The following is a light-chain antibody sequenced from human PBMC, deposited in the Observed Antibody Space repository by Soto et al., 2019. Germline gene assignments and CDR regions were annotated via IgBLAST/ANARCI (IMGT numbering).Light chain of an antibody. J-gene: IGKJ2*01. CDR1: QSVSSY. CDR2: RAS. Sequence: EIVMTQSPATLSVSPGGRATLSCRASQSVSSYLAWYQQRPGQPPRLLIYRASTRATGIPARFSGSGSGTEFALTISSLQSEDFAVYYCQQYNTLPPRYTFGQGTKLEI. V-gene: IGKV3-15*01. CDR3: QQYNTLPPRYT.